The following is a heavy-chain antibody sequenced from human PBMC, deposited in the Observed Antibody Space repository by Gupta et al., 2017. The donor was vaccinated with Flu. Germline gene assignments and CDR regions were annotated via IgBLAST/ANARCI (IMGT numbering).Heavy chain of an antibody. Sequence: QVQLQESGPGLVKPSETLSLTCTVSGGSISSYYWSWIRQPPGKGLEWIGYIYYSGSTNYNPSLKSRVTISVDTSKNQFSLKLSSVTAADTAVYYCARQQAAAAGAFDYWGQGTLVTVSS. J-gene: IGHJ4*02. D-gene: IGHD6-13*01. CDR2: IYYSGST. V-gene: IGHV4-59*08. CDR3: ARQQAAAAGAFDY. CDR1: GGSISSYY.